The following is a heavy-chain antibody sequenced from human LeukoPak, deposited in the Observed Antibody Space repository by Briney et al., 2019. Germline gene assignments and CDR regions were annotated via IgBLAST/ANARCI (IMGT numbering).Heavy chain of an antibody. V-gene: IGHV3-48*01. CDR1: GFTFSSYP. J-gene: IGHJ6*02. Sequence: GGSLRLSCAASGFTFSSYPLNWVRQAPGKGLEWVSYISSSSSTIYYTDSVNGRFTISRDNARNSLYLQMNSPRAEDTAVYYCARIRGIAAAGTLSYYGMDVWGQGTTVTVSS. CDR3: ARIRGIAAAGTLSYYGMDV. D-gene: IGHD6-13*01. CDR2: ISSSSSTI.